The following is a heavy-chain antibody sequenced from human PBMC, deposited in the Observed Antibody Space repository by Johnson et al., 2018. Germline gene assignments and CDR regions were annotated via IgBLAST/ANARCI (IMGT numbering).Heavy chain of an antibody. D-gene: IGHD5-24*01. Sequence: VQLVESGGGVVQPGGSLRLSCSASGFTFSTYGMLWVRQAPGKGLEWVTSLSYDGNNIYYADSVKGRFTISRDNAKNSLSLQMNSLRAGDTAVYYCAKDLHGYQVYAQNMDVWGLGTTVTVSS. V-gene: IGHV3-30*18. CDR3: AKDLHGYQVYAQNMDV. CDR1: GFTFSTYG. CDR2: LSYDGNNI. J-gene: IGHJ6*02.